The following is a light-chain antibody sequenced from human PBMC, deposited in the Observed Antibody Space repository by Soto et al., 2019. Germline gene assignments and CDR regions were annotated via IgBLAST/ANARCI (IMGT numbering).Light chain of an antibody. CDR2: EDD. J-gene: IGLJ1*01. V-gene: IGLV2-14*02. Sequence: QSVLTQPASVSGSPGQSITISCSGVSGDVGNYNLVSWYQQYPGKALALLIYEDDKRPSGVSNRFSGSKSDSTASLTISGLQAEDEADYYCTSFSSSTSLYVFGTGTKLTVL. CDR3: TSFSSSTSLYV. CDR1: SGDVGNYNL.